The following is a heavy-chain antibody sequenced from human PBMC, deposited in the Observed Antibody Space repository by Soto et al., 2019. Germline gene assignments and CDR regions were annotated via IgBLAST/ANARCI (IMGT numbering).Heavy chain of an antibody. Sequence: QVQLQESGPGLVKPSQTLSLTCTVSGGSISSGGYYWSWIRQHPGKGLEWIGYIYYSGSTYYNPSLKSRVTISRDTTKNQFSLQLSSVTAADTAVYYWARERAYYGDYVLYWGQGTLVTVSS. CDR1: GGSISSGGYY. V-gene: IGHV4-31*03. CDR2: IYYSGST. CDR3: ARERAYYGDYVLY. D-gene: IGHD4-17*01. J-gene: IGHJ4*02.